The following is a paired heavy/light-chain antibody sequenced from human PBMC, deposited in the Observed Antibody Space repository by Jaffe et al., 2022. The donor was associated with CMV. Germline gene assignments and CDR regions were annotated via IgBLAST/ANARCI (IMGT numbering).Heavy chain of an antibody. CDR1: GFTFSSYS. V-gene: IGHV3-21*01. CDR3: ARVGYSAAAGEGYYFDY. CDR2: ISSSSSYI. D-gene: IGHD6-13*01. Sequence: EVQLVESGGGLVKPGGSLRLSCAASGFTFSSYSMNWVRQAPGKGLEWVSSISSSSSYIYYADSVKGRFTISRDNAKNSLYLQMNSLRAEDTAVYYCARVGYSAAAGEGYYFDYWGQGTLVTVSS. J-gene: IGHJ4*02.
Light chain of an antibody. CDR2: KDS. J-gene: IGLJ3*02. Sequence: SYELTQPPSVSVSPGQTARITCSGDALPKQYAYWYQQKPGQAPVLVIYKDSERPSGIPERFSGSSSGTTVTLTISGVQAEDEADYYCQSADSSGTSLVFGGGTKLTVL. CDR1: ALPKQY. V-gene: IGLV3-25*03. CDR3: QSADSSGTSLV.